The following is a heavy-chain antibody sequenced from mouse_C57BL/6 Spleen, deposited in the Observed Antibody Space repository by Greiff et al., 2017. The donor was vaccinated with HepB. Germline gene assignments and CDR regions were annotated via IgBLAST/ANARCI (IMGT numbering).Heavy chain of an antibody. CDR3: ARDGSSPMDY. V-gene: IGHV2-2*01. J-gene: IGHJ4*01. Sequence: QVQLKESGPGLVQPSQRLSITCTVSGFSLTSYGVHWVRRSPGKGLEWLGVIWSGGRTDYNAGFISRLSISKDNSKSQVCFKINSLQADDTAIYYCARDGSSPMDYWGQGTSVTVSS. D-gene: IGHD1-1*01. CDR1: GFSLTSYG. CDR2: IWSGGRT.